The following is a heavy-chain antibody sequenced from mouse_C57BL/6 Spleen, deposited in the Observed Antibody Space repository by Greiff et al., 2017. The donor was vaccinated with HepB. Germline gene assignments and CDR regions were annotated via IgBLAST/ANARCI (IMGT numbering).Heavy chain of an antibody. CDR1: GYTFTSYW. V-gene: IGHV1-52*01. Sequence: QVHVKQPGAELVRPGSSVKLSCKASGYTFTSYWMHWVKQRPIQGLEWIGNIDPSDSETHYNQKFKDKATLTVDKSSSTAYMQLSSLTSEDSAVYYCARSPIYYDYTWFAYWGQGTLVTVSA. J-gene: IGHJ3*01. CDR3: ARSPIYYDYTWFAY. D-gene: IGHD2-4*01. CDR2: IDPSDSET.